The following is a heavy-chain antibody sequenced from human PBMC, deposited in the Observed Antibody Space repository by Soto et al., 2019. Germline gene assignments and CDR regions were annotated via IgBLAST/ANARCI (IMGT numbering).Heavy chain of an antibody. V-gene: IGHV5-51*06. Sequence: GESLKISCKGSGYSFTSHWIGWVRHMPGKGLEWMGIMYPGDSDTRYSPSFQGQVTISADKSISTAYLQWSSLKASDTAMYYCARGNRAPTYLFDFWGQGTLVTVSS. D-gene: IGHD1-1*01. J-gene: IGHJ4*02. CDR3: ARGNRAPTYLFDF. CDR2: MYPGDSDT. CDR1: GYSFTSHW.